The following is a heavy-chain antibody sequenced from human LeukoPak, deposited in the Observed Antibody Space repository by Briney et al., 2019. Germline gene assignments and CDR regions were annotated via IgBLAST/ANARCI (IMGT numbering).Heavy chain of an antibody. J-gene: IGHJ4*02. Sequence: GESLRLSCAASGFSFSTYTMNWARQAPGKGLEWVSSISGSGSYMYYADSVKGRFTISRDNAKNSLYLQMNSLRAEDTAIYYCASHFWNYYRIDYWGQGILVTVSS. CDR2: ISGSGSYM. D-gene: IGHD3-3*02. CDR1: GFSFSTYT. V-gene: IGHV3-21*01. CDR3: ASHFWNYYRIDY.